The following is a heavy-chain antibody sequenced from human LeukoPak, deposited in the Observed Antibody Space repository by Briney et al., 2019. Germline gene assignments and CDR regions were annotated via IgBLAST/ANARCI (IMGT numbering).Heavy chain of an antibody. Sequence: ASVKVSCKASGYTFTICGISWVRQAPGQGLEWMGWISAYNGDTNYAQNPQGRVTMTTDTSTSTAYMELRSLRSDDTAVYYCATDRYYYDSSGYQSAVFSYWGQGTLVTVSS. J-gene: IGHJ4*02. CDR1: GYTFTICG. D-gene: IGHD3-22*01. CDR2: ISAYNGDT. CDR3: ATDRYYYDSSGYQSAVFSY. V-gene: IGHV1-18*01.